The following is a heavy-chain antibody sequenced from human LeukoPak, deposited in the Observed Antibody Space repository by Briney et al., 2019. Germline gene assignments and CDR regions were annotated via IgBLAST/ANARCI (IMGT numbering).Heavy chain of an antibody. Sequence: GESLKISCKGSGYRFTNYLIGWVRQMPGKGLEWMGIIYPGDSDTRYSPSFQGQVTLSADKSISTAYLQWSSLKASDTAMDSCARPYCIGFCPWGQGTMVTVSS. CDR1: GYRFTNYL. J-gene: IGHJ5*01. V-gene: IGHV5-51*01. D-gene: IGHD3-22*01. CDR3: ARPYCIGFCP. CDR2: IYPGDSDT.